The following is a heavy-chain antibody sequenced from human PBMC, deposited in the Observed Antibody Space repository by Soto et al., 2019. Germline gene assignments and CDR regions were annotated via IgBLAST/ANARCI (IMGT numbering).Heavy chain of an antibody. J-gene: IGHJ5*02. D-gene: IGHD2-2*01. CDR1: GFTFSSYA. CDR3: VRDSARIVVVPPVDGDNWLDP. CDR2: ISGSGGST. V-gene: IGHV3-23*01. Sequence: EVQLLESGGGLVQPGGSLRLSCAASGFTFSSYAMSWVRQAPGKGLEWVSAISGSGGSTYYADSVKGRFTISRDNSKNTLYLQMNSLRAEDTAVYYCVRDSARIVVVPPVDGDNWLDPWGQGTLVTVSS.